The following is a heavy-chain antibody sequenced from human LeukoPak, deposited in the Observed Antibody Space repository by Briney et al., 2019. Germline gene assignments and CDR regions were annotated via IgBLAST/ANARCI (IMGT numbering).Heavy chain of an antibody. CDR1: GFTVSNKY. J-gene: IGHJ5*01. Sequence: SLTLSFPSSGFTVSNKYMNGVRQPPAKELDGVSIIYNDGSTYYADSVKGRFTISRDNSKNTLYLQVNTLRADDTATYYCAKPVSGGLAVTADWFHPWGQGTLVVVSS. CDR3: AKPVSGGLAVTADWFHP. CDR2: IYNDGST. V-gene: IGHV3-53*01. D-gene: IGHD6-19*01.